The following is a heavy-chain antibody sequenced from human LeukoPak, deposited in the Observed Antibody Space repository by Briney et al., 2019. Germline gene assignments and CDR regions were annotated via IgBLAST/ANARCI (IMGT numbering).Heavy chain of an antibody. CDR2: ISNDGRKT. CDR3: AKDTSSGYSSGWYREYYYYGMDV. V-gene: IGHV3-30*04. D-gene: IGHD6-19*01. J-gene: IGHJ6*02. CDR1: GFNLSTHA. Sequence: GSLRLSCAASGFNLSTHAMHWVRQAPGKGLEWVAFISNDGRKTYYADSVKGRFTISRDNSKNTLYLQMNSLRAEDTAVYYCAKDTSSGYSSGWYREYYYYGMDVWGQGTTVTVSS.